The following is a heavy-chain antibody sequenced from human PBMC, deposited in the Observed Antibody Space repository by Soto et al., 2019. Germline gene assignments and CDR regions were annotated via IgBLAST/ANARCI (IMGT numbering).Heavy chain of an antibody. J-gene: IGHJ4*02. Sequence: QVQLVQSGAEVKKPGASVKDSCKASGYTFTSYDINWVRQATGQGLEWMGWMNPNSGNTGYAQKFQGRVTMTRNTSISPAYMELSTLRCGDTAADYWSREVGSRRLGSWGQGTLVTVSS. V-gene: IGHV1-8*01. D-gene: IGHD1-26*01. CDR3: SREVGSRRLGS. CDR1: GYTFTSYD. CDR2: MNPNSGNT.